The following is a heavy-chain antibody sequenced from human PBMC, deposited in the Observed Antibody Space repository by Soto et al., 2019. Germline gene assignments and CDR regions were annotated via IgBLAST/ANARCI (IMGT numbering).Heavy chain of an antibody. Sequence: EGQLVESGGGLVKPGGSLRLSCAASGFSFSSYSLNWVRQAPGKGLEWVSSITSSSTYIHYADSVQGRLTISRDNAKNSLYLQMNSLRAEDTAVYYCARDNNFYDSGSGVDYWGQGTLVTVSS. J-gene: IGHJ4*02. D-gene: IGHD3-10*01. CDR3: ARDNNFYDSGSGVDY. CDR2: ITSSSTYI. V-gene: IGHV3-21*01. CDR1: GFSFSSYS.